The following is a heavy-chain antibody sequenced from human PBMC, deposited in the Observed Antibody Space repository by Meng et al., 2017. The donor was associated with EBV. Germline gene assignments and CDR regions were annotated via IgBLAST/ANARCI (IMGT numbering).Heavy chain of an antibody. CDR1: GYRFITCG. J-gene: IGHJ4*02. V-gene: IGHV1-18*01. CDR2: ISAYNGNT. CDR3: ARGLDYFDY. Sequence: GAVVKVSCKASGYRFITCGIRWGGTAPGQGIEWMGWISAYNGNTNYAQKLQGRVTMTTDTSTSKAYMELRSLRSDDTAVYYCARGLDYFDYWGQGTLVTVSS.